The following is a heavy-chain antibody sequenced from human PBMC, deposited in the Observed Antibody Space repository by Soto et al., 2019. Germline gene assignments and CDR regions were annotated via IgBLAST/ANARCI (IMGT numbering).Heavy chain of an antibody. J-gene: IGHJ5*02. CDR1: GFTFSSYW. CDR2: INSDGSST. V-gene: IGHV3-74*01. CDR3: ARDPRPVAGLNWFDP. D-gene: IGHD6-6*01. Sequence: EVQLVESGGGLVQPGRSLRLSCAASGFTFSSYWMHWVRQAPGKGLVWVSRINSDGSSTSYADSVKGRFTISRDNAKNTLYLQMNSLRAEDTAVYYCARDPRPVAGLNWFDPWGQGTLVTVSS.